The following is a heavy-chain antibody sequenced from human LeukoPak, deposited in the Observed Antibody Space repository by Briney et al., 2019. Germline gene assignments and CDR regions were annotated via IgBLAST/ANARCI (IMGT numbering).Heavy chain of an antibody. Sequence: ASVKVSCKASGYTFTGYYMHWVRQAPGQGLEWMGWINPNSGGTNYAQKFQGRVTMTRDTSISTAYMELSRLRSDDTAVYYCARGRIAAAYNWFDPWGQGTLVTASS. V-gene: IGHV1-2*02. J-gene: IGHJ5*02. CDR3: ARGRIAAAYNWFDP. CDR2: INPNSGGT. CDR1: GYTFTGYY. D-gene: IGHD6-13*01.